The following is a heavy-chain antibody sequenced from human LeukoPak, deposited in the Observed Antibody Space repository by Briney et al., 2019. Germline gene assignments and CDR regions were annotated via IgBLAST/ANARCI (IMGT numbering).Heavy chain of an antibody. CDR2: IYYSGST. J-gene: IGHJ4*02. V-gene: IGHV4-39*01. CDR3: ARRSKGIAVAGTRYYFDY. Sequence: SETLSLTCTVSGGSISSSSYYWGWIRQPPGTGLEWIGSIYYSGSTYYNPSLKSRVTISVDTSKNQFSLKLSSVTAADTAVYYCARRSKGIAVAGTRYYFDYWGQGTLVTVSS. D-gene: IGHD6-19*01. CDR1: GGSISSSSYY.